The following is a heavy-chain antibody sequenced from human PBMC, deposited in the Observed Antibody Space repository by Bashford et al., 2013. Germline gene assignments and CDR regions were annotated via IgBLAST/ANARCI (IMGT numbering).Heavy chain of an antibody. CDR2: MKGDGSEK. Sequence: GGSLRLSCAASGFTLSSNWMSWVRQAPGKGLEWVANMKGDGSEKYYVDSVKGRFTISRDSAKNSQYLQMNSLRADDTAVYYCARVQGRWGPFDIWGQGTMVTVSS. D-gene: IGHD7-27*01. V-gene: IGHV3-7*03. CDR3: ARVQGRWGPFDI. CDR1: GFTLSSNW. J-gene: IGHJ3*02.